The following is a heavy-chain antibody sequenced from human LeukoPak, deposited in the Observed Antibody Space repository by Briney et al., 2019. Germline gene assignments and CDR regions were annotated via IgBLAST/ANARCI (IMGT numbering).Heavy chain of an antibody. CDR1: GFTFSFYS. CDR2: ISSSSGDI. CDR3: ARFPYYFDY. Sequence: GGSLRLSCAASGFTFSFYSLTWVRQAPGKGLEWVSYISSSSGDIYYADPVKGRFTISRDNAKNSLYLQMNSLRAEDTAVYYCARFPYYFDYWGQGILVTVSS. J-gene: IGHJ4*02. V-gene: IGHV3-21*05.